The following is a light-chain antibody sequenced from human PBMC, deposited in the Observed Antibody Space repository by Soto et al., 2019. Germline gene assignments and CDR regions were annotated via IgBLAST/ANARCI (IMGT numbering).Light chain of an antibody. J-gene: IGKJ2*01. CDR1: QSISSW. Sequence: DIQMTQSPSTLSASVGDRVTITGGASQSISSWLAWYQQKPGKAPRLLIYDASSLLSGVPSRFSGSGSGTDFTLTIASLQPEDFSTYHCQQSDSTPYTFGQGTKVDIK. CDR2: DAS. CDR3: QQSDSTPYT. V-gene: IGKV1-39*01.